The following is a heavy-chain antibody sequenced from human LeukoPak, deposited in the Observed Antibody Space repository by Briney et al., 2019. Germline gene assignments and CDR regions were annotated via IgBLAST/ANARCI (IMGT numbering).Heavy chain of an antibody. CDR1: GYTFTTYD. D-gene: IGHD6-13*01. CDR2: MNPNSGNT. CDR3: ARIAAPGNRRLNF. Sequence: ASVKVSCKASGYTFTTYDINWVRQAAGQGLEWMGWMNPNSGNTGNAQKFQGRVTMTRNTSISTAYMELTSLTSEDTAVYFCARIAAPGNRRLNFWGQGTLVTVSS. V-gene: IGHV1-8*01. J-gene: IGHJ4*02.